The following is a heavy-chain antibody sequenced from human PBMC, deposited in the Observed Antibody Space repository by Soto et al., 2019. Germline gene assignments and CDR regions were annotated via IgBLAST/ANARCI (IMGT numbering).Heavy chain of an antibody. V-gene: IGHV1-69*06. CDR2: IIPIFGAP. Sequence: QVQLVQSGAEVKKPGSSVKVSCEASGGSFSSYAISWVRQAPVQGLERMGGIIPIFGAPTYAQKFQGRVTIIADKSTSTAYMELSSLRSEDTALYYCARAGPVSGNHAFDIWGQGTLVTVSS. D-gene: IGHD6-19*01. J-gene: IGHJ3*02. CDR1: GGSFSSYA. CDR3: ARAGPVSGNHAFDI.